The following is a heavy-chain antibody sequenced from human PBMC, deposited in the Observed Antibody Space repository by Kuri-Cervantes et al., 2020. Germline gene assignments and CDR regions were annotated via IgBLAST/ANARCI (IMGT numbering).Heavy chain of an antibody. J-gene: IGHJ4*02. CDR3: TRVHYAPRRVTTGGDY. CDR1: GFTFDDYA. D-gene: IGHD4-17*01. CDR2: IRSKAYGGTT. V-gene: IGHV3-49*04. Sequence: GGSLRLSCAASGFTFDDYAMSWVRQAPGKGLEWVGFIRSKAYGGTTEYAASVKGRFTISRDDSKSIAYLQMNSLKTEDTAVYYCTRVHYAPRRVTTGGDYWGQGTLVTVSS.